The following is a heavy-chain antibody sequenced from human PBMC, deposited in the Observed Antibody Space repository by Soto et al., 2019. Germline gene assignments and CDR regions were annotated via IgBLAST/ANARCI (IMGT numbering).Heavy chain of an antibody. V-gene: IGHV4-59*01. J-gene: IGHJ5*02. CDR3: ARGGSSWTGWFDP. CDR2: IYYSGST. Sequence: NPSETLSLTCTVSGGSISSYYWSWIRQPPGKGLEWIGYIYYSGSTNYNPSLKSRVTISVDTSKNQFSLKLSSVTAADTAVYYCARGGSSWTGWFDPWGQGTLVTVSS. D-gene: IGHD6-13*01. CDR1: GGSISSYY.